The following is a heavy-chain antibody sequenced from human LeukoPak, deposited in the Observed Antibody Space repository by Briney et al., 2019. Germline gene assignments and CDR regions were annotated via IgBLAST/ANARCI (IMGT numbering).Heavy chain of an antibody. CDR1: GFTVSSNY. CDR3: ARVWSRIGGATTSSEY. V-gene: IGHV3-53*01. J-gene: IGHJ4*02. CDR2: IYSGGST. Sequence: GGSLRLSCAASGFTVSSNYMSWVRQAPGKGLEWVSLIYSGGSTYYADSVKGRFTISRDNSKNTLYLQMDSLRAEDTAVYYCARVWSRIGGATTSSEYWGQGTLVTVSS. D-gene: IGHD1-26*01.